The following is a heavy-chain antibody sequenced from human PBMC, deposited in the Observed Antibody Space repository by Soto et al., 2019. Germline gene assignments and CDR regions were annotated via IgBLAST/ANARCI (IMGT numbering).Heavy chain of an antibody. J-gene: IGHJ5*02. D-gene: IGHD3-3*01. Sequence: GGSLRLSCAASGFTFDDYGMSWVRQAPGKGLELVSGSNWNGSSTGYSDSVKGRFTISRDNGKNSVYLQMNSLRAEDTALSHRARGYYDFWSGYSNTRPDEQNWFDPWGQGTLVTVSS. CDR3: ARGYYDFWSGYSNTRPDEQNWFDP. CDR1: GFTFDDYG. V-gene: IGHV3-20*01. CDR2: SNWNGSST.